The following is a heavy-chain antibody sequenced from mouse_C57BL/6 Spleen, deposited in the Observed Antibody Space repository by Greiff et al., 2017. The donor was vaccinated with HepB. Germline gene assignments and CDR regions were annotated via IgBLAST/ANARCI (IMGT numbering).Heavy chain of an antibody. V-gene: IGHV1-19*01. CDR2: INPYNGGT. D-gene: IGHD1-1*01. CDR1: GYTFTDYY. CDR3: ARSDYYGSSDY. Sequence: VHVKQSGPVLVKPGASVKMSCKASGYTFTDYYMNWVKQSHGKSLEWIGVINPYNGGTSYNQKFKGKATLTVDKSASTAYMELNSLTSEDSAVYYCARSDYYGSSDYWGQGTTLTVSS. J-gene: IGHJ2*01.